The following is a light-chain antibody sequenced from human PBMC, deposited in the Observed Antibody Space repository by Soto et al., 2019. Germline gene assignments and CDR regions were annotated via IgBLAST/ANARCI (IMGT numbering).Light chain of an antibody. Sequence: EIVMTQSPATLSVSPGERATHSCRASQSVSSNLAWYQQKPGQAPRLLIYGASTRATGIPARFSGSGSGTEFTLTISSLQSEDFAVYYCQQYNNWPSLTFGGGIKVEIQ. CDR1: QSVSSN. V-gene: IGKV3-15*01. CDR2: GAS. CDR3: QQYNNWPSLT. J-gene: IGKJ4*01.